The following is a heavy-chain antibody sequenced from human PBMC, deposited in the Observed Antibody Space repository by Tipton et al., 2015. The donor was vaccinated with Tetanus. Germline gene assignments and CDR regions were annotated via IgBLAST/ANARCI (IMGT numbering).Heavy chain of an antibody. J-gene: IGHJ3*01. V-gene: IGHV4-34*01. D-gene: IGHD2-8*01. Sequence: TLSLTCAVYGGSSSSFYWSWIRQPPGGGLEWIGEINQRGTSYNPSLKSRVTISMDTSKNQISLKLTSVTAADTAVYFCARRSYCTSSRCFDAFDLWGPGTRVTVSS. CDR1: GGSSSSFY. CDR3: ARRSYCTSSRCFDAFDL. CDR2: INQRGT.